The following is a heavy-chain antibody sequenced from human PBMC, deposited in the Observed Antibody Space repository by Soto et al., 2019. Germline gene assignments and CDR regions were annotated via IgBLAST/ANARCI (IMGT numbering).Heavy chain of an antibody. D-gene: IGHD3-16*01. Sequence: QVQLVESGGGVVQPGRSLRLSCAASGFTFSSYGMHWVRQAPGKGLEWVAVIWSDGSNKNYADSVKGRFTISRDNSKNTLYLQMNSRRAEDTAVYYCATDRGGAPFDYWGQGTLVTVSS. J-gene: IGHJ4*02. CDR1: GFTFSSYG. CDR3: ATDRGGAPFDY. V-gene: IGHV3-33*01. CDR2: IWSDGSNK.